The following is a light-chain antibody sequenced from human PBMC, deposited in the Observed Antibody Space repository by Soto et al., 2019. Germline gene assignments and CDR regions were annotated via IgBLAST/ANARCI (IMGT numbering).Light chain of an antibody. V-gene: IGKV1-5*01. CDR1: QTISTW. J-gene: IGKJ1*01. Sequence: DIQVTQSPPTLSASVGDRVTITCRASQTISTWMAWYQQKPGKAPKLLIYDASSLESGVPSRFSGSGSGTEFTLTISSLQPDDFATYYCQQYNSYSPWTFGQGTKGDIK. CDR3: QQYNSYSPWT. CDR2: DAS.